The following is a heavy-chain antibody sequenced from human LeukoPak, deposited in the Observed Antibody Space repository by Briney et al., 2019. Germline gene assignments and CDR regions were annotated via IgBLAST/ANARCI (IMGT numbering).Heavy chain of an antibody. V-gene: IGHV1-8*01. D-gene: IGHD3-9*01. CDR3: ARASKSNYDILTGYYYYYYMDV. CDR1: GYTFTSYD. J-gene: IGHJ6*03. CDR2: MNPNSGNT. Sequence: ASVKVSCKASGYTFTSYDINWVRQATGQGLEWMGWMNPNSGNTGYAQKFQGRVTMTRNTSISTAYMELSSLRSEDTAVYYCARASKSNYDILTGYYYYYYMDVWGKGTTVTDSS.